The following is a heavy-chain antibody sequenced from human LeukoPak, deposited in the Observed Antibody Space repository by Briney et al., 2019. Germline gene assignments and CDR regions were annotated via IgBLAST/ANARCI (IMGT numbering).Heavy chain of an antibody. V-gene: IGHV4-61*02. CDR3: ARYRDGYYFDY. J-gene: IGHJ4*02. CDR2: GHTSGIT. CDR1: GGSISSDGYY. Sequence: SQTLSLTCAVSGGSISSDGYYWSWIRQPAGKGLEWIGRGHTSGITNYNASLQSRVTMSVDTSKNQLSLKLNSVTAADTAVYFCARYRDGYYFDYWGQGTLVTVSS. D-gene: IGHD4-17*01.